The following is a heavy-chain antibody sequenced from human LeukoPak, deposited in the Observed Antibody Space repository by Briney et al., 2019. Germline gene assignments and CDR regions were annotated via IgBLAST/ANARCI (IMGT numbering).Heavy chain of an antibody. CDR1: GYTFTAYY. CDR3: ARGPTLGLDI. V-gene: IGHV1-2*02. Sequence: ASVKVSCKPSGYTFTAYYIHWVRQAPGQGLEWMGWINPYSGDTNLPQRFQGRVTMIRDTSIITVYMELSSLTSDDTGMYYCARGPTLGLDIWGQGTMVTVSS. J-gene: IGHJ3*02. CDR2: INPYSGDT.